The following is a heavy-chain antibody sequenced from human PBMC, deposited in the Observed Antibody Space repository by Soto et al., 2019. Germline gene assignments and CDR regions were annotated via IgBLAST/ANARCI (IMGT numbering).Heavy chain of an antibody. CDR3: ARIYCSGGSCYDY. J-gene: IGHJ4*02. D-gene: IGHD2-15*01. CDR2: IYYSGST. V-gene: IGHV4-30-4*01. Sequence: SETLSLTCTVSGGSISRGDYYWSWIRQPPGKGLEWIGYIYYSGSTYYNPSLKSRVTISVDTSKNQFSLKLSSVTAADTAVYYCARIYCSGGSCYDYWGQGTLVTVSS. CDR1: GGSISRGDYY.